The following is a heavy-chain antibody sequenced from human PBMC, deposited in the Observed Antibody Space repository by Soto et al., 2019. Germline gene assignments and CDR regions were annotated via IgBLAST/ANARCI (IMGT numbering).Heavy chain of an antibody. CDR1: GFTFSSYA. J-gene: IGHJ6*02. D-gene: IGHD2-15*01. V-gene: IGHV3-23*01. CDR2: ISGSGGST. Sequence: GGSLRLSCAASGFTFSSYAMSWVRQAPGKGLEWVSAISGSGGSTYYADSVKGRFTISRDNSKNTLYRQMNSLRAEDTAVYYCAKGEMVVAATYYYGMDVWGQGTTVTVSS. CDR3: AKGEMVVAATYYYGMDV.